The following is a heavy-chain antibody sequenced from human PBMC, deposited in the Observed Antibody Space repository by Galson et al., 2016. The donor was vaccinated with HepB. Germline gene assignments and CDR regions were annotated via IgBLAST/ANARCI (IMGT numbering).Heavy chain of an antibody. Sequence: SLRLSCAASGFTFRNFWMSWVRRAPGKGLEWLANINQDGNEGHYVDSVKGRFTISRDNAKNSLYLQMNSLRAEDTAVYYCASATRGETTSYWSQGTLVTVSS. CDR1: GFTFRNFW. D-gene: IGHD1-1*01. V-gene: IGHV3-7*03. J-gene: IGHJ4*02. CDR2: INQDGNEG. CDR3: ASATRGETTSY.